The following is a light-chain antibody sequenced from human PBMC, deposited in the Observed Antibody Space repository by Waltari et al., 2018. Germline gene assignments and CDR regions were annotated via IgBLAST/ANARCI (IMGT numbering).Light chain of an antibody. J-gene: IGLJ2*01. CDR3: QTWGAGMV. CDR2: LNSDGSH. V-gene: IGLV4-69*01. Sequence: QLVLTQSPSASASLGASIKLTCTLDCGHSSYATAWHQQQPEKGPRHLMNLNSDGSHSKGDGIPDRFSGSSSGAERYLTISSLQPEDEAAYYCQTWGAGMVFGGGTKLTVL. CDR1: CGHSSYA.